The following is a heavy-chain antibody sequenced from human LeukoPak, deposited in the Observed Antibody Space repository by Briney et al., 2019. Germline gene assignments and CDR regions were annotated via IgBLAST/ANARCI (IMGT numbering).Heavy chain of an antibody. D-gene: IGHD3-22*01. V-gene: IGHV4-34*01. Sequence: SETLSLTCAVYGGSFSGYYWSWIRQPPGKGLEWIGEINHSGSTNYNPSLKSRVTISVDTSKNQFSLKLSSVTAADTAVYYCARPTGTYYYDSSGYYYPGAFDIWGQGTMVTVSS. CDR3: ARPTGTYYYDSSGYYYPGAFDI. J-gene: IGHJ3*02. CDR1: GGSFSGYY. CDR2: INHSGST.